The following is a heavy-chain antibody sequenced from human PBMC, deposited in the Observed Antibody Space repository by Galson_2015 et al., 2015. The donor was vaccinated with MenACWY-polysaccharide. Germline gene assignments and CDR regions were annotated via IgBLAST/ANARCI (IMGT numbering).Heavy chain of an antibody. CDR2: ISYDGSNK. Sequence: SLRLSCAASGFTSSSYAMHWVRQAPGKGLEWVAVISYDGSNKYYADSVKGRFTISRDNSKNTLYLQMNSLRAEDTAVYHCARDLVGALDYWGQGTLVTVSS. J-gene: IGHJ4*02. CDR3: ARDLVGALDY. V-gene: IGHV3-30-3*01. CDR1: GFTSSSYA. D-gene: IGHD1-26*01.